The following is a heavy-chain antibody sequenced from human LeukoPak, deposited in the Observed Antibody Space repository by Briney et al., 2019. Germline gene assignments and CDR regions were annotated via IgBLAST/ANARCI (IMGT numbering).Heavy chain of an antibody. V-gene: IGHV4-34*01. CDR1: GGSFSGYY. D-gene: IGHD3-16*01. J-gene: IGHJ5*02. CDR3: ARGLIDNWFDP. CDR2: IYYSGST. Sequence: SETLSLTCAVYGGSFSGYYWSWIRQPPGKGLEWIGYIYYSGSTYYNPSLKSRVTISVDRSKNQFSLKLSSVTAADTAVYYCARGLIDNWFDPWGQGTLVTVSS.